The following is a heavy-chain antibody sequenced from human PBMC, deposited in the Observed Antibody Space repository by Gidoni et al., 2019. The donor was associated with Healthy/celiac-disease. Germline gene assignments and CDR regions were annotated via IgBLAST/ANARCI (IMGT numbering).Heavy chain of an antibody. D-gene: IGHD3-22*01. CDR3: AKADSSGEYYYYYGMDV. Sequence: GTELEWVSGISWNSGSIGYADSVKGRFTISRDNAKNSLYLQMNSLGAEDTALYYCAKADSSGEYYYYYGMDVWGQGTTVTVSS. V-gene: IGHV3-9*01. J-gene: IGHJ6*02. CDR2: ISWNSGSI.